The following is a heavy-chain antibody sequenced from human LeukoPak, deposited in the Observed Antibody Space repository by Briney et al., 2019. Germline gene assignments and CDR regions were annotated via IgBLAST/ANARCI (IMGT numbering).Heavy chain of an antibody. CDR3: ARDLSRYSGSFTADYYFDY. CDR1: GYTFTSYY. Sequence: ASVKVSCKASGYTFTSYYMHWVRQAPGQGLEWMGIINPSGGSTSYAQKFQGRVTMTRDMSTSTVYMELSSLRSEDTAVYYCARDLSRYSGSFTADYYFDYWGQGTLVTVSS. CDR2: INPSGGST. V-gene: IGHV1-46*01. D-gene: IGHD1-26*01. J-gene: IGHJ4*02.